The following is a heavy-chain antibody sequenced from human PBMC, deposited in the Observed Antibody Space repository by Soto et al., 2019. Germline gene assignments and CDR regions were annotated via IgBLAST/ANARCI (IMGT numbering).Heavy chain of an antibody. CDR2: ISGSGGST. J-gene: IGHJ6*02. D-gene: IGHD3-22*01. Sequence: GGSLRLSCAASGFTFSSDAMSWGRQAPGKGLEWVSAISGSGGSTYYADSVKGRFTISRDNSKNTLYLQMNSLRAEDTAVYYCAKDLKVTMIVVIRGMDVWGQGTTVTVSS. V-gene: IGHV3-23*01. CDR3: AKDLKVTMIVVIRGMDV. CDR1: GFTFSSDA.